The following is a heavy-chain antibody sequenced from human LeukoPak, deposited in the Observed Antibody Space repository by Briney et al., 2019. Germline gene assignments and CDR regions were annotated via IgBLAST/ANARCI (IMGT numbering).Heavy chain of an antibody. J-gene: IGHJ6*02. D-gene: IGHD5-12*01. Sequence: GGSLRLSCAASGFTVSSNYMSWVRQAPGKGLEWVSVIYSGGTTNYADSVRGRFTISRDNSKNTLYLQMHSLRDEDTAVYYCERGRYEISAAMDVWGQGTTVTVSS. V-gene: IGHV3-53*01. CDR2: IYSGGTT. CDR3: ERGRYEISAAMDV. CDR1: GFTVSSNY.